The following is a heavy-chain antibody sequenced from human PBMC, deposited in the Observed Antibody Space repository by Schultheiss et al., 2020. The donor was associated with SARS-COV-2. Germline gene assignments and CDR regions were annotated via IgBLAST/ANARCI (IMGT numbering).Heavy chain of an antibody. Sequence: ESLKISCAASGFTFSSYAMSWVRQAPGKGLEWIGSIYHSGSTYYNPSLKSRVTISVDTSKNQFSLKLSSVTAADTAVYYCAGKRDGGFDYWGQGTLVTVSS. CDR2: IYHSGST. J-gene: IGHJ4*02. V-gene: IGHV4-38-2*01. CDR3: AGKRDGGFDY. D-gene: IGHD5-24*01. CDR1: GFTFSSYA.